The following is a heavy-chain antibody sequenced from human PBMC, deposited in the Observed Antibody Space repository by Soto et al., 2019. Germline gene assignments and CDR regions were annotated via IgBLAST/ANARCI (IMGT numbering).Heavy chain of an antibody. CDR1: GGSFSGYY. J-gene: IGHJ6*02. V-gene: IGHV4-34*01. CDR3: ARGRKLLGFYYYYYGMDV. CDR2: INHSGST. Sequence: TLSLTCAVYGGSFSGYYWSWIRQPPGKGLEWIGEINHSGSTNYNPSLKCRVTISVDTSKNQFSLKLSSVTAADTAVYYCARGRKLLGFYYYYYGMDVWGQGTTVTVSS. D-gene: IGHD2-15*01.